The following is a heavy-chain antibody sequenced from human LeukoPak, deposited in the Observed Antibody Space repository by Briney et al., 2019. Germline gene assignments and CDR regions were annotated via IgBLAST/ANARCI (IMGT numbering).Heavy chain of an antibody. V-gene: IGHV1-8*01. CDR3: ARFRFGELDDNWFDP. CDR1: GYTFTSYD. J-gene: IGHJ5*02. Sequence: ASVKVSCKASGYTFTSYDINWVRQATGQGLEWMGWMNPNSGNTGYAQKFQGRVTMTRDTSISTAYMELSSLRSEDTAVYYCARFRFGELDDNWFDPWGQGTLVTVSS. CDR2: MNPNSGNT. D-gene: IGHD3-10*01.